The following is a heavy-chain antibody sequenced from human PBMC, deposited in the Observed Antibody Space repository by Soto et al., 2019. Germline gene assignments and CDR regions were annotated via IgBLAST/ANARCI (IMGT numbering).Heavy chain of an antibody. V-gene: IGHV3-23*01. J-gene: IGHJ4*02. D-gene: IGHD6-19*01. CDR2: ISGSGGST. CDR3: AKDTRASSVAGTYDVDY. CDR1: GFTFSSYA. Sequence: GGSLRLSCAAPGFTFSSYAMSWVRQAPGKGLEWVSAISGSGGSTYYADSVKGRFTISRDNSKNTLYLQMNSLRAEDTAVYYCAKDTRASSVAGTYDVDYWGQGTLVTV.